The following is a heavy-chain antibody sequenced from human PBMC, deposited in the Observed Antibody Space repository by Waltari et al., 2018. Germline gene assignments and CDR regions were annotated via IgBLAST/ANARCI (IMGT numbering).Heavy chain of an antibody. J-gene: IGHJ6*02. V-gene: IGHV1-69*13. CDR2: IIPIFGTA. Sequence: QVQLVQSGAEVKKPGSSVKVSCKASGGTFSSYAISWVRQAPGQGLEWMGGIIPIFGTANYAQKFQGRVTITADESTSTAYMELSSLRSEDTAVYYCARDPPRAVRVVADSYYYGMDVWGQGTTVTVSS. D-gene: IGHD2-15*01. CDR3: ARDPPRAVRVVADSYYYGMDV. CDR1: GGTFSSYA.